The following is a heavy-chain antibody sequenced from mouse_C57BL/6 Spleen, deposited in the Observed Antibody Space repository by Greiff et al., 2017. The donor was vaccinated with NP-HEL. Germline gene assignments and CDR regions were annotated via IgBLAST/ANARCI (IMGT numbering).Heavy chain of an antibody. CDR3: ARAEDYGPFAY. V-gene: IGHV3-1*01. J-gene: IGHJ3*01. Sequence: DVKLVESGPGMVKPSQSLSLTCTVTGYSITSGYDWHWIRHFPGNKLEWMGYISYSGSTNYNPSLKSRISITHDTSKNHFFLKLNSVTTEDTATYYCARAEDYGPFAYWGQGTLVTVSA. D-gene: IGHD2-4*01. CDR1: GYSITSGYD. CDR2: ISYSGST.